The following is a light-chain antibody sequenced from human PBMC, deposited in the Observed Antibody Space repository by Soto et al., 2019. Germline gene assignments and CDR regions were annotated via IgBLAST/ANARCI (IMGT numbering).Light chain of an antibody. CDR1: QSIGSY. CDR2: AAS. J-gene: IGKJ4*01. Sequence: EIVLTQYPATLSLSPGERATLSCRASQSIGSYLAWYQKTPGQAPRLLIYAASNRATGIPARFSGSGSGTAFTLTISSLEPEDFGVYYGHQRSNWPLTFGGGTKVESK. CDR3: HQRSNWPLT. V-gene: IGKV3-11*01.